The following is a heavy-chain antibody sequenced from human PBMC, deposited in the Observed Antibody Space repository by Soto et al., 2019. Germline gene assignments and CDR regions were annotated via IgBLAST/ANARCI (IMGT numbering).Heavy chain of an antibody. V-gene: IGHV4-39*01. D-gene: IGHD1-20*01. CDR2: IYYSGST. J-gene: IGHJ3*02. Sequence: SETLSLTCTVSCGSISSSSYYWGWIRQPPGKGLEWIGSIYYSGSTYYNPSLKSRVTISVDTSKNQFSLKLSSVTAADTAVYYCASSGITGTRRAFDIWGQGTMVTVSS. CDR1: CGSISSSSYY. CDR3: ASSGITGTRRAFDI.